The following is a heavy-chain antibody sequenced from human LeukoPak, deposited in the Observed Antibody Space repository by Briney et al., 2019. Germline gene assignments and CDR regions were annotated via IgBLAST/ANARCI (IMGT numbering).Heavy chain of an antibody. D-gene: IGHD3-9*01. CDR2: ISAYNGNT. CDR1: GYTFTSYG. Sequence: ASVKVSCKASGYTFTSYGISWVRQAPGQGLEWMGWISAYNGNTNYAQKLQGRVTMTTDTSTSTAYMELRSLRSDDTAVYYCASDNYDRLNYYYSYGMDVWGQGATVTVSS. V-gene: IGHV1-18*01. J-gene: IGHJ6*02. CDR3: ASDNYDRLNYYYSYGMDV.